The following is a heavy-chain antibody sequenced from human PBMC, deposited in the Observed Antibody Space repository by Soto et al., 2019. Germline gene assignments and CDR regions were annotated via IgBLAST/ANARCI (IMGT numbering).Heavy chain of an antibody. J-gene: IGHJ6*02. CDR3: ARHYPQPGSYGGMYYYYGMDV. CDR2: IYPGDSDT. Sequence: GESLKISCKGSGYSFTSYWIGWVRQMPGKGLEWMGIIYPGDSDTRYGPSFQGQVTISADKSISTAYLQWSSLKASDTAMYYCARHYPQPGSYGGMYYYYGMDVWGQGTTVTVSS. D-gene: IGHD1-26*01. CDR1: GYSFTSYW. V-gene: IGHV5-51*01.